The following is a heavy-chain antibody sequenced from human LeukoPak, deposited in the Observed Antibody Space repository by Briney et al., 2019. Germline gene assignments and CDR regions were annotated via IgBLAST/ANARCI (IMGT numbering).Heavy chain of an antibody. D-gene: IGHD2-15*01. Sequence: SETLSLTCTVSGGSISSYYWSWIRQPPGKGLEWIGYIYYSGSTNYNPSLKSRVTISVDTSKNQFSLKLSSVTAADTAVYYCARHLGHCSGGSCDWFAFDIWGQGTMVTVSS. V-gene: IGHV4-59*08. CDR2: IYYSGST. CDR1: GGSISSYY. J-gene: IGHJ3*02. CDR3: ARHLGHCSGGSCDWFAFDI.